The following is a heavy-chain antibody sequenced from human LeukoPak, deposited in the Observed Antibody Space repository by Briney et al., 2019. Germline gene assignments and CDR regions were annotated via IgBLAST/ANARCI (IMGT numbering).Heavy chain of an antibody. D-gene: IGHD6-13*01. Sequence: GASVKVSCKASGYTFTSYDINWVRQATGQGLEWMGWMNPNSGNTGYAQKFQGRVTITRNTSISTAYMELSSLRSEDTAVYYCATGVGSSWLGYYYYYYMDVWGKGTTVTVSS. V-gene: IGHV1-8*03. J-gene: IGHJ6*03. CDR2: MNPNSGNT. CDR3: ATGVGSSWLGYYYYYYMDV. CDR1: GYTFTSYD.